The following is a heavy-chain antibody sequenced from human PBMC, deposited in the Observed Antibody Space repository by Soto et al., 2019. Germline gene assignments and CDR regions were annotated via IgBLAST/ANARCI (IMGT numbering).Heavy chain of an antibody. V-gene: IGHV3-9*01. CDR2: NNCNSGTL. D-gene: IGHD4-17*01. CDR1: GMNFAKYA. J-gene: IGHJ3*01. Sequence: EVQLVESGGGLVQPGGSLRLSGTASGMNFAKYAMNWVRPAPGRGLEWVSGNNCNSGTLDYAHSVKGRFTISRDNARKSLYLQMPRLSAAHPALYYCVKDRGSGDYAAGLGEAYEVWGRGKMVTVPS. CDR3: VKDRGSGDYAAGLGEAYEV.